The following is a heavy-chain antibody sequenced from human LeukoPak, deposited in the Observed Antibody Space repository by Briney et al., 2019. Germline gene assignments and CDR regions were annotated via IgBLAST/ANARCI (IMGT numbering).Heavy chain of an antibody. J-gene: IGHJ4*02. CDR3: ARDWGSGSYYAYDY. CDR2: INPNSGGT. CDR1: GYTFTGYY. Sequence: ASVKVSCKASGYTFTGYYMQWVRQAPGQGLEWMGWINPNSGGTNYAQKLQGRVTMTRDTSISTAYMELSRLRSDDTAVYYCARDWGSGSYYAYDYWGQGTLVTVSS. D-gene: IGHD1-26*01. V-gene: IGHV1-2*02.